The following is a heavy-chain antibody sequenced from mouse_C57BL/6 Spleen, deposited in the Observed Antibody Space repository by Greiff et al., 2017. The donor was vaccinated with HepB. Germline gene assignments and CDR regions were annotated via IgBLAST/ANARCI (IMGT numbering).Heavy chain of an antibody. J-gene: IGHJ2*01. CDR1: GYTFTSYG. Sequence: VQLQQSGAELARPGASVKLSCKASGYTFTSYGISWVKQRTGQGLEWIGEIYPRSGNTYYNEKFKGKATLTADKSSSTAYMELRSLTSEDYAVYFCARQDGSPYYFDYWGQGTTLTVSS. CDR2: IYPRSGNT. V-gene: IGHV1-81*01. D-gene: IGHD1-1*01. CDR3: ARQDGSPYYFDY.